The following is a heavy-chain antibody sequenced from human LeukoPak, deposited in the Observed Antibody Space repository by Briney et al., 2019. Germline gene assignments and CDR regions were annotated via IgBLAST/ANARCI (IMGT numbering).Heavy chain of an antibody. CDR1: GGSISSGGYS. CDR3: AREKVDSSGYQGEIWFDP. J-gene: IGHJ5*02. CDR2: IYHSGST. V-gene: IGHV4-30-2*01. Sequence: SETLSLTCAVSGGSISSGGYSWSWIRQPPGKGLEWIGYIYHSGSTYYNPSLKSRVTISVDRSKNQFSLKLSSVTAADTAVYYCAREKVDSSGYQGEIWFDPWGQGTLVTVSS. D-gene: IGHD3-22*01.